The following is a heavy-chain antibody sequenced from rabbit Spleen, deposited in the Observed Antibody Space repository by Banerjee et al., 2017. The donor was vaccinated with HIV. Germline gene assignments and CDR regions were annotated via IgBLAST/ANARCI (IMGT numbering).Heavy chain of an antibody. V-gene: IGHV1S40*01. D-gene: IGHD8-1*01. J-gene: IGHJ6*01. Sequence: QSLEESGGDLVKPGASLTLTCTASGFDLSSYYYMCWVRQAPGKGLEWIACIYISGGSTYYASWAKGRFTISETSSTTVTLQMTSLTVADTATYFCARDAGSSFSSYGMDLWGQGTLVTVS. CDR1: GFDLSSYYY. CDR2: IYISGGST. CDR3: ARDAGSSFSSYGMDL.